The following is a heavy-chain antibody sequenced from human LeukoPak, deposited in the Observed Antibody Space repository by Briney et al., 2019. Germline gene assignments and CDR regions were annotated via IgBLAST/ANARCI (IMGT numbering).Heavy chain of an antibody. CDR1: GFTFSSYA. CDR2: ISGSGGST. CDR3: AKVSHYYDLKGHPSIDAFDI. D-gene: IGHD3-22*01. Sequence: GGSLRLSCAASGFTFSSYAMSWVRQAPGKGLEWVSAISGSGGSTYYADSVKGRFTISRDNSKNTLYLQMYSLRAEDTAVYYCAKVSHYYDLKGHPSIDAFDIWGQGTMVTVSS. J-gene: IGHJ3*02. V-gene: IGHV3-23*01.